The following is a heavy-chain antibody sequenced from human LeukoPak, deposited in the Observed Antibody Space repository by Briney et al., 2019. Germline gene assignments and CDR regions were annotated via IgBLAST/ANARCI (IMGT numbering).Heavy chain of an antibody. CDR3: ARGVAVAGYYYYYMDV. CDR2: VSSRGSTT. D-gene: IGHD6-19*01. V-gene: IGHV3-48*03. J-gene: IGHJ6*03. Sequence: GGSLRLSCAASGFTFSSYEMNWVRQAPGKGLECVSYVSSRGSTTYYADSVKGRFTISRDNAKNSLYLQMNSLRAEDTAVYYCARGVAVAGYYYYYMDVWGKGTTVTISS. CDR1: GFTFSSYE.